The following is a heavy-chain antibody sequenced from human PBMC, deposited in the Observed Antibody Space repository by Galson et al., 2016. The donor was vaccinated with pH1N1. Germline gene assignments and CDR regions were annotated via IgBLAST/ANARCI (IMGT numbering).Heavy chain of an antibody. V-gene: IGHV1-69*13. D-gene: IGHD6-6*01. CDR1: GATFNSYG. CDR3: ATFSSSSSRRSLDV. J-gene: IGHJ3*01. Sequence: SVKVSCKASGATFNSYGIHWVRQAPGKGLEWMGDIIPVFGTTNYAQRFQDRVTITAHDMELSGLRSEDTAIYYCATFSSSSSRRSLDVWGQGTTVTVSS. CDR2: IIPVFGTT.